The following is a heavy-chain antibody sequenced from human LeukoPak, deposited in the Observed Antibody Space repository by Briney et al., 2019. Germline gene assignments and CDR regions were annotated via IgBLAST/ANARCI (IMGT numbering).Heavy chain of an antibody. V-gene: IGHV7-4-1*02. Sequence: ASVKVSCKASGYTFTSYAMNWVRQAPGQGLEWMGWINTNTGNPTYAQGFTGRFVFSLDTSVSTAYLQISSLKAEDTAVYYCARDQGSRIAAAGIWWGGYYYYGMDVWGQGTTVTVSS. CDR2: INTNTGNP. D-gene: IGHD6-13*01. J-gene: IGHJ6*02. CDR3: ARDQGSRIAAAGIWWGGYYYYGMDV. CDR1: GYTFTSYA.